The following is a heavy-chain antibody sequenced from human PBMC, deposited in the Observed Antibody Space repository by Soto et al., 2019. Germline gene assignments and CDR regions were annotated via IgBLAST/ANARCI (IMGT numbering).Heavy chain of an antibody. J-gene: IGHJ5*02. Sequence: QVQLQESGPGLVKPSQTLSLTCTVSGGSISSGGYYWSWIRQHPGKGLEWIGYIYYSGSTYYNPSLKSRVTIAVDASKNPFSLKLSSGTAADTAVYYCARTITMVRGVIIGWFDPWGQGTLVTVSS. V-gene: IGHV4-31*03. CDR3: ARTITMVRGVIIGWFDP. CDR1: GGSISSGGYY. D-gene: IGHD3-10*01. CDR2: IYYSGST.